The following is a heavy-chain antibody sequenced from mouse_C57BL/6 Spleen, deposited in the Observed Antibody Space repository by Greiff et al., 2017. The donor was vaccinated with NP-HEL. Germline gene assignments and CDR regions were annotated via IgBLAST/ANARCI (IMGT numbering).Heavy chain of an antibody. CDR1: GYTFTAYT. CDR2: FYPGSGSL. J-gene: IGHJ2*01. CDR3: ERHEDRGLRRGFDY. V-gene: IGHV1-62-2*01. Sequence: QVQLQQSGAELVKPGASVKLSCTASGYTFTAYTIHWVKQRSGQGLEWIGRFYPGSGSLKYNEKFKDKATLTADKSSSTVYMELSRLKSQDTAVYSCERHEDRGLRRGFDYWGKGTTLTVSS. D-gene: IGHD2-4*01.